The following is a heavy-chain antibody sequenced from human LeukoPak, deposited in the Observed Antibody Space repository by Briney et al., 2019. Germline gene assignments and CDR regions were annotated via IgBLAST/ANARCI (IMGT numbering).Heavy chain of an antibody. J-gene: IGHJ4*02. D-gene: IGHD2-15*01. CDR2: IIPIFGIA. Sequence: GASVKVSCKASGGTFSSYAISWVRQAPGQGLEWTGRIIPIFGIANYAQKFQGRVTITADKSTSTAYMELSSLRSEDTAVYYCAGLVVVAATTDFDYWGQGTLVTVSS. V-gene: IGHV1-69*04. CDR3: AGLVVVAATTDFDY. CDR1: GGTFSSYA.